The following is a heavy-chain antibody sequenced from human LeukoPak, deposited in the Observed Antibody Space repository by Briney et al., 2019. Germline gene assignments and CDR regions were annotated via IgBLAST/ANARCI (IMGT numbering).Heavy chain of an antibody. CDR1: GFTFSSYA. V-gene: IGHV3-20*04. Sequence: PGRSLRLSCAASGFTFSSYAMHWVRQAPGKGLEWVSGINWNGGSTGYADSVKGRFTISRDNAKNSLYLQMNSLRAEDTAVYYCAGPAADTYAPLDYWGQGTLVTVSS. CDR3: AGPAADTYAPLDY. D-gene: IGHD6-25*01. J-gene: IGHJ4*02. CDR2: INWNGGST.